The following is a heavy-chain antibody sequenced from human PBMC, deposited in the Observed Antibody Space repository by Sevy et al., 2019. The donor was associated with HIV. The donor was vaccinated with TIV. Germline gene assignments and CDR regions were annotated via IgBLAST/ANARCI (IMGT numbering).Heavy chain of an antibody. CDR1: GGTFSSYA. V-gene: IGHV1-69*13. CDR3: AVITMVRGVTKNYYYSYGMDV. D-gene: IGHD3-10*01. CDR2: IIPIFGTA. Sequence: ASVKVSCKASGGTFSSYAISWVRQAPGQGLEWMGGIIPIFGTANYAQKFQGRVTITADESTSTAYMELSSLRSEDTAVYYCAVITMVRGVTKNYYYSYGMDVWGQGTTVTVSS. J-gene: IGHJ6*02.